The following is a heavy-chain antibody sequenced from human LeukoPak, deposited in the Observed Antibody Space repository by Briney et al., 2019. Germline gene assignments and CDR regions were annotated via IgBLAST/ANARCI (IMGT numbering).Heavy chain of an antibody. CDR2: ISWNSGSI. J-gene: IGHJ3*02. D-gene: IGHD1-26*01. CDR3: ARDKVVGSGSYYDAFDI. Sequence: GGSLRLSCAASGFTFDDYAMHWVRHAPGKGLEWVSGISWNSGSIGYADSVKGRFTISRDNAKNSLYLQMNSLRAEDTAVYYCARDKVVGSGSYYDAFDIWGQGTMVTVSS. CDR1: GFTFDDYA. V-gene: IGHV3-9*01.